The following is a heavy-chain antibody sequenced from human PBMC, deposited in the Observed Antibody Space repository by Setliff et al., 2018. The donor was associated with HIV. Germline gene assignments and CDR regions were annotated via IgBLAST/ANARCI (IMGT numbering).Heavy chain of an antibody. Sequence: ASVKVSCKASGYTFTSYSMHWVRQAPGQRLEWMGWINAGNGNTKYSQKFQGRVTITGDTSASTAYMELSSLRSEDTAVYYCARDSRDIVVVIAPEPETYYYYGMDVWGEGTTVTVTS. CDR1: GYTFTSYS. J-gene: IGHJ6*04. CDR3: ARDSRDIVVVIAPEPETYYYYGMDV. D-gene: IGHD2-15*01. CDR2: INAGNGNT. V-gene: IGHV1-3*01.